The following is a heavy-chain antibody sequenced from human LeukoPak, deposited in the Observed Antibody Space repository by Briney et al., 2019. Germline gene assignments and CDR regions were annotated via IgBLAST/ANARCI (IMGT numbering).Heavy chain of an antibody. D-gene: IGHD2-15*01. Sequence: GGSLRLSCAASGFTFSSYGMHWVRQAPGKGLEWVAVIWYDGSNKCYADSVKGRFTISRDNSKNTLYLQMNSLRAEDTAVYYCARDSNILNGYFQHWGQGTLVTVSS. J-gene: IGHJ1*01. CDR1: GFTFSSYG. V-gene: IGHV3-33*01. CDR3: ARDSNILNGYFQH. CDR2: IWYDGSNK.